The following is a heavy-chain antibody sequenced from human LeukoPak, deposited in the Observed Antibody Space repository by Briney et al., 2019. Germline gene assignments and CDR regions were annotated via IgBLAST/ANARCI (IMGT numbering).Heavy chain of an antibody. Sequence: PGRSLRLSCAASGFTFSSYGMHWVRQAPGKGLEWVAVISYDGSNKYYADSVKGQFTISRDNSKNTLYLQMNSLRAEDTAVYYCAGRGDPRSSGYYHATNYYGMDVWGQGTTVTVSS. CDR1: GFTFSSYG. D-gene: IGHD3-22*01. V-gene: IGHV3-30*03. CDR2: ISYDGSNK. J-gene: IGHJ6*02. CDR3: AGRGDPRSSGYYHATNYYGMDV.